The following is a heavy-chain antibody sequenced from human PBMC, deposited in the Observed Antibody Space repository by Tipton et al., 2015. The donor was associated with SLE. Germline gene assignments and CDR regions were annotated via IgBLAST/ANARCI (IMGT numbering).Heavy chain of an antibody. D-gene: IGHD5-18*01. CDR2: IRYDGSNK. CDR3: AKRSIQPPPLDY. V-gene: IGHV3-30*02. J-gene: IGHJ4*02. CDR1: GFTISSYG. Sequence: SLRLSCAASGFTISSYGMHWVRQASGKGLEWVAFIRYDGSNKYYADSVKGRFTISRDNSKNTLYLQMNSLRAEDTAVYYCAKRSIQPPPLDYWGQGTLVTVSS.